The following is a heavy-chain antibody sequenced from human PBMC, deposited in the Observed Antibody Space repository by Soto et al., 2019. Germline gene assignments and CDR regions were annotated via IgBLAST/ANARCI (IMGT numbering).Heavy chain of an antibody. CDR3: VWNTRDYSNYFDY. J-gene: IGHJ4*02. V-gene: IGHV1-69*13. CDR2: IIPIFGTA. D-gene: IGHD4-4*01. CDR1: GGTFSSYA. Sequence: SVKVSCKASGGTFSSYAISWVRQAPGQGLEWMGGIIPIFGTANYAQKFQGRVTITADESTSTAYMELSSLRSEDTAVYYCVWNTRDYSNYFDYWGQGTLVTVSS.